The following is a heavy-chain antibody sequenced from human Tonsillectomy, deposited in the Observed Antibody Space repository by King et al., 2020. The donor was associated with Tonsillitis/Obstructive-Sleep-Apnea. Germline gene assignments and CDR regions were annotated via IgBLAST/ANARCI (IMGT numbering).Heavy chain of an antibody. D-gene: IGHD6-13*01. CDR2: IWYDGSNK. CDR1: GFTFSNYC. CDR3: ARRSWSFDF. J-gene: IGHJ4*02. Sequence: VQLVESGGGVVQPGRSLRLSCAASGFTFSNYCMHWVRQAPGKGLEWVAVIWYDGSNKYYADPVKGRFTISRDDSRNTLYLEMNSLRAEDTAVYYCARRSWSFDFWGQGTLVTVSS. V-gene: IGHV3-33*01.